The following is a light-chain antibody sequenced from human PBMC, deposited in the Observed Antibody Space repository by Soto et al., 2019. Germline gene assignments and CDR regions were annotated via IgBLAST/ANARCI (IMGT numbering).Light chain of an antibody. CDR3: CSYTTSNTFV. Sequence: QSVLTQPSSVSGYLGQSITISSSGTSSDVGAYNYVSWYQQYPGKAPKLMIYHVTDRPSGVSNRFSGSKSGNTASLTISGLQAEDEADYYCCSYTTSNTFVFGTGTKVTVL. CDR1: SSDVGAYNY. J-gene: IGLJ1*01. V-gene: IGLV2-14*01. CDR2: HVT.